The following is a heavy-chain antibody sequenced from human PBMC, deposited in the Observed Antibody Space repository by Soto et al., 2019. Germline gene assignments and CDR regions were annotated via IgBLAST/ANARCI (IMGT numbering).Heavy chain of an antibody. J-gene: IGHJ4*02. V-gene: IGHV3-21*01. D-gene: IGHD6-19*01. CDR3: ARDFIAVAGLFDY. CDR1: GFTFSSYS. Sequence: GGSLRLSCAASGFTFSSYSMNWVRQAPGKGLEWVSSISSSSSYIYYADSVKGRFTISRDNAKNSLYLQMNSLRAEDTAVYYCARDFIAVAGLFDYWGQGTLVTVSS. CDR2: ISSSSSYI.